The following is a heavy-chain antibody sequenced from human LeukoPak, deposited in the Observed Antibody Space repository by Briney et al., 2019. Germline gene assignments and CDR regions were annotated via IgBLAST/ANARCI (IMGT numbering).Heavy chain of an antibody. D-gene: IGHD1-26*01. V-gene: IGHV1-18*01. Sequence: ASVKVSCKASGYTFTSYGISWVRQAPGQGLEWMGWISVYNGNTNYAQKLQGRITMTTDTSTSTAYMELRSLRSDDTAVYYCARARVVGATSWFDYWGQGTLVTVSS. J-gene: IGHJ4*02. CDR3: ARARVVGATSWFDY. CDR2: ISVYNGNT. CDR1: GYTFTSYG.